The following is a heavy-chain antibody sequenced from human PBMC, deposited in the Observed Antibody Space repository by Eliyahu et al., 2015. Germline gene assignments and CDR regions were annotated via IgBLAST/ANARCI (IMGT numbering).Heavy chain of an antibody. D-gene: IGHD6-13*01. CDR3: TTDPRTGSWYNYFGFDI. CDR2: IKRKADGGTT. V-gene: IGHV3-15*01. J-gene: IGHJ3*02. CDR1: GFXFPXXX. Sequence: EVQLVESGGGLVKPGGSLXLSCXASGFXFPXXXMSWVXQAPGKGLEWVGRIKRKADGGTTDYAVAVKGRFIISRDDSKNTLFLQMNSLKTEDTAVYYCTTDPRTGSWYNYFGFDIWGQGTMVTVSS.